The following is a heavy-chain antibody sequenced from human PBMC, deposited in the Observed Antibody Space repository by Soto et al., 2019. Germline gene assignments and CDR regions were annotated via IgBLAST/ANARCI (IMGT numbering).Heavy chain of an antibody. Sequence: GPSVKVSCKASGYTFTSYDINWVRQATGQGLEWMGWMNPNSGNTGYAQKFQGRVTMTRNTSISTAYMELSSLRSEDTAVYYCARTPLTMVRRVTEPYYYYYYYMDVWGKGTTVTSP. D-gene: IGHD3-10*01. V-gene: IGHV1-8*01. J-gene: IGHJ6*03. CDR1: GYTFTSYD. CDR3: ARTPLTMVRRVTEPYYYYYYYMDV. CDR2: MNPNSGNT.